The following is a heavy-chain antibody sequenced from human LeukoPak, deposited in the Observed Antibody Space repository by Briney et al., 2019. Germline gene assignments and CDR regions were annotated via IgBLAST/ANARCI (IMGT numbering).Heavy chain of an antibody. CDR2: IYTSGST. Sequence: SETLSLTCTVSGGSISSYYWSWIRQPAGKGLEWIGRIYTSGSTNYNPPLKSRVTISVDTSKNQFSLKLSSVTAADTAVYYCARDFAYDILTGYSPWPYYFDYWGQGTLVTVSS. V-gene: IGHV4-4*07. D-gene: IGHD3-9*01. CDR3: ARDFAYDILTGYSPWPYYFDY. CDR1: GGSISSYY. J-gene: IGHJ4*02.